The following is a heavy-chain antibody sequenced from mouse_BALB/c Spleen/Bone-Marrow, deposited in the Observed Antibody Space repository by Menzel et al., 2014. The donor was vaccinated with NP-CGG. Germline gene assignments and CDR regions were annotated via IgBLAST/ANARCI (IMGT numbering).Heavy chain of an antibody. Sequence: SGAELVRPGSSVKISCKASGYAFSSYWMNWVKQRPGQGLEWIGQIYPGDGDTNYNGKFKGKATLTADKSSSTAYMQLSSLTSEDSAVYFCAREGYDYDWFAYWGQGTLVTVS. V-gene: IGHV1-80*01. D-gene: IGHD2-4*01. CDR1: GYAFSSYW. J-gene: IGHJ3*01. CDR3: AREGYDYDWFAY. CDR2: IYPGDGDT.